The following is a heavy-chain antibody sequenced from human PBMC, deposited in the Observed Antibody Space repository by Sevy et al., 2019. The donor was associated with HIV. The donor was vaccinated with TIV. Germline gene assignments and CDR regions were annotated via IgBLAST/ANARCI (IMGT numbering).Heavy chain of an antibody. CDR3: AKGRLGELSSSDY. V-gene: IGHV3-30*18. J-gene: IGHJ4*02. D-gene: IGHD3-16*02. CDR1: GFTFSSYG. Sequence: GGSLRLSCAASGFTFSSYGMHWVRQAPGKGLEWVAVISYDGSNKYYADSVKGRFTISRDNSKITLYLQMNSLRAEDTAVYYCAKGRLGELSSSDYWGQGTLVTVSS. CDR2: ISYDGSNK.